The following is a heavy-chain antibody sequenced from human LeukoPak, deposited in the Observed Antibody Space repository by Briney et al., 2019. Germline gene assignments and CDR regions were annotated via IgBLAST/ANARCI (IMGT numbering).Heavy chain of an antibody. V-gene: IGHV3-30*03. J-gene: IGHJ2*01. CDR2: ISFDGTKK. CDR1: GFILSSYG. Sequence: GGSLRLSCAASGFILSSYGMHWVRQAPGKGLEWVAVISFDGTKKSYADFVKGRFTISRDNAKNSLYLQMNSLRAEDTAVYYCARSMIVVVISPGWYFDLWGRGTLVTVSS. D-gene: IGHD3-22*01. CDR3: ARSMIVVVISPGWYFDL.